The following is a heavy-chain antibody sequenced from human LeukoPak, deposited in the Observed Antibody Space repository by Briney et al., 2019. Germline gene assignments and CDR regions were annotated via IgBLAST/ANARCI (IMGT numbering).Heavy chain of an antibody. D-gene: IGHD2-2*01. CDR2: INSDGSYT. CDR1: GFTFSRYW. Sequence: GGSLRLSCAASGFTFSRYWMHWVRQAPGKGLVWVSRINSDGSYTSYADFVKGRFTISRDNAKDTVYLQMSSLRAEDTAVYYCARICSTTDCLISAWGQGTLVTVSS. J-gene: IGHJ4*02. CDR3: ARICSTTDCLISA. V-gene: IGHV3-74*01.